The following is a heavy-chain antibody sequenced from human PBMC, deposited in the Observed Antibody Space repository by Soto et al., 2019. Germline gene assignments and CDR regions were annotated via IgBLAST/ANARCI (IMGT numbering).Heavy chain of an antibody. CDR3: ASDPLAGYDAFDI. J-gene: IGHJ3*02. Sequence: QVQLVQSGAEVKKPGASVKVSCKASGYTFTSYDINWVRQATGQGLEWMGWMNPNSGNTGYAHKFQGRVTMTRNTSISTAYIELNSLRSEDTAVYYCASDPLAGYDAFDICGQGTMVTVSS. CDR2: MNPNSGNT. V-gene: IGHV1-8*01. CDR1: GYTFTSYD. D-gene: IGHD6-19*01.